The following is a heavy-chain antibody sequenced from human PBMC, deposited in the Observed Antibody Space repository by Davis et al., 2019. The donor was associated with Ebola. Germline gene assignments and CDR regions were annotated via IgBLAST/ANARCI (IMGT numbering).Heavy chain of an antibody. Sequence: GGSLRLSCAASGFSFTTSSMSWVRQAPGKGLEWVSSISSTSYNIYYADSLRGRFTISRDNAKNSLYLQMNSLRAEDTALYYCAKDIKSYSSSWYGGDYYYYGMDVWGKGTTVTVSS. D-gene: IGHD6-13*01. V-gene: IGHV3-21*04. CDR3: AKDIKSYSSSWYGGDYYYYGMDV. CDR2: ISSTSYNI. J-gene: IGHJ6*04. CDR1: GFSFTTSS.